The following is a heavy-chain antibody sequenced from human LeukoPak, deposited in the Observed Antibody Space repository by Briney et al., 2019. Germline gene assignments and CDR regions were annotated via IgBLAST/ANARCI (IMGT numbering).Heavy chain of an antibody. CDR1: GGSISSYY. J-gene: IGHJ4*02. CDR3: ARDVAPKVAAAGGFDY. D-gene: IGHD6-13*01. CDR2: IYTSGGT. Sequence: PSETLSLTCTVSGGSISSYYWSWIRQPAGKGLEWIGRIYTSGGTNYNPSLKSRVTMSIDTSKNQFSLKLSSVTAADTAVYYCARDVAPKVAAAGGFDYWGQGTLVTVSS. V-gene: IGHV4-4*07.